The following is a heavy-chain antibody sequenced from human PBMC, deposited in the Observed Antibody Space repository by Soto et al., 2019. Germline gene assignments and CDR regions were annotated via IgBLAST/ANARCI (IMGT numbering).Heavy chain of an antibody. Sequence: GASVKVSCKASGGTFSGYAISWVRQAPGQGLEWMGGIIPIFGTANYAQKFQGRVTITADKSTSTAYMELSSLRSEDTAVYYCARGITATRYYGMDVWGQGTTVTVSS. CDR2: IIPIFGTA. CDR3: ARGITATRYYGMDV. V-gene: IGHV1-69*06. D-gene: IGHD2-15*01. J-gene: IGHJ6*02. CDR1: GGTFSGYA.